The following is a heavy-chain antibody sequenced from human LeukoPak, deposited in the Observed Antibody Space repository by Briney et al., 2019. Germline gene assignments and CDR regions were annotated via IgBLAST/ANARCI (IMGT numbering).Heavy chain of an antibody. J-gene: IGHJ5*02. V-gene: IGHV1-69*04. CDR3: ARDFEDGDYVGPRWFDP. CDR1: GGTFSSYA. D-gene: IGHD4-17*01. Sequence: SVKVSCKASGGTFSSYAISWVRQAPGQGLEWMGRIIPIFGIANYAQKLQGRVTITADKSTSTAYMELSSLRSEDTAVYYCARDFEDGDYVGPRWFDPWGQGTLVTVSS. CDR2: IIPIFGIA.